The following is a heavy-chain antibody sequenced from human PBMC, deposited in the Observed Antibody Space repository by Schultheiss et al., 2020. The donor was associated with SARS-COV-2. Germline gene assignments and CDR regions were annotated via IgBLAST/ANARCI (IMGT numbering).Heavy chain of an antibody. CDR1: GFTFSTYR. V-gene: IGHV3-21*01. J-gene: IGHJ6*02. CDR2: ISSSSSYI. D-gene: IGHD1-26*01. Sequence: GGSLRLSCAASGFTFSTYRMNWVRQAPGKGLEWVAFISSSSSYIYYADSLKGRFTISRDNAKNSLYLQMNSLRAEDTAVYYCARVERGVYYYYGMDVWGQGTTVTVSS. CDR3: ARVERGVYYYYGMDV.